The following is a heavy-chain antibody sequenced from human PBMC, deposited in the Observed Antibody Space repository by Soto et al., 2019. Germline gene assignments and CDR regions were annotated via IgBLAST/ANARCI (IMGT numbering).Heavy chain of an antibody. D-gene: IGHD2-15*01. Sequence: GGSLRLSCVASGFTFSDYYMTWIRQAPGKGLEWVSYISSSGTGIYYADSMRGRFTISRDNAKNSLYLQMSSLRAEDTAVYYCARAYSDAFDIWGQGTVVTV. CDR2: ISSSGTGI. CDR3: ARAYSDAFDI. CDR1: GFTFSDYY. J-gene: IGHJ3*02. V-gene: IGHV3-11*01.